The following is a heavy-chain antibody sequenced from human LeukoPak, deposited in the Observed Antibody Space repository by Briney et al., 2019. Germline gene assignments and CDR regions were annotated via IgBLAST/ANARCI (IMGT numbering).Heavy chain of an antibody. Sequence: ASVKVSCKASGYTFTGYYMHWVRQAPGQGLEWMEWINPNSGGTNYAQKFQGRVTMTRDTSISTAYMELSRLRSDDTAVYYCARDVVGATTGGYWGQGTLVTVSS. CDR2: INPNSGGT. V-gene: IGHV1-2*02. CDR1: GYTFTGYY. D-gene: IGHD1-26*01. J-gene: IGHJ4*02. CDR3: ARDVVGATTGGY.